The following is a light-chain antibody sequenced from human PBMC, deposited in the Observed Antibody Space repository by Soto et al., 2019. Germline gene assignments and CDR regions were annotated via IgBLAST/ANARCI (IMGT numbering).Light chain of an antibody. CDR1: QSVSNYY. V-gene: IGKV3-20*01. CDR3: QQYGSSPWT. Sequence: EIVLTQSPGTLSLSPGERATLSCRASQSVSNYYLAWYQQKPGQAPRLLIYGASNWATGIPDRFSGSGSGTDFTLIISRLEPEDFAVYYCQQYGSSPWTFGQGTKVDIK. J-gene: IGKJ1*01. CDR2: GAS.